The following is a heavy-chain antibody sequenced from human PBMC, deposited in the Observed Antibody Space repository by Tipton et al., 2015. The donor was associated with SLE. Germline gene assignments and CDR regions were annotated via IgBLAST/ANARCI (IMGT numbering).Heavy chain of an antibody. CDR3: ARYFYDSSGVCLFDL. J-gene: IGHJ4*02. V-gene: IGHV4-31*03. CDR1: GGSISSSSYY. CDR2: VFSSGTT. D-gene: IGHD3-22*01. Sequence: TLSLTCTVSGGSISSSSYYWSWIRQHPGKGLEWIGYVFSSGTTYYNPSLQGRLSMSLDTSKNQLPLQLSSVTSADTAVYYCARYFYDSSGVCLFDLWGQGTLVTVSP.